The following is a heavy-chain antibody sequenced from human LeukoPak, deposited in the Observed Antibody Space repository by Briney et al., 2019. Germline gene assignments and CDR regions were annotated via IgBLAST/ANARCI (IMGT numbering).Heavy chain of an antibody. J-gene: IGHJ3*02. CDR2: ISGSGGST. D-gene: IGHD3-10*01. CDR1: GFTFSSYA. V-gene: IGHV3-23*01. Sequence: GGSLRLSCAASGFTFSSYAMSWVRQAPGKGLEWVSAISGSGGSTYYADSVKGRFTISRDNSKNTLYLQMNSLRAEDTAVYYCAKDSAMVRGVVTAFDIWGQGTMVTVSS. CDR3: AKDSAMVRGVVTAFDI.